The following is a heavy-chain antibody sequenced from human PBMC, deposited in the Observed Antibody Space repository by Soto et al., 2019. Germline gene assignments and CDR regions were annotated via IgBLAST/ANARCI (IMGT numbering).Heavy chain of an antibody. CDR3: TIAYSNYEYLDY. J-gene: IGHJ4*02. Sequence: EVQLVESGGGLVKPGGSLRLSCAASGFTFSSYSMNWVRQAPGKGLEWVSSISSSSSYIYYADSVKGRFTISRDNAKNLQYLQINSLRDEDTAVYYCTIAYSNYEYLDYWGQGTLVTVAS. CDR2: ISSSSSYI. V-gene: IGHV3-21*01. CDR1: GFTFSSYS. D-gene: IGHD4-4*01.